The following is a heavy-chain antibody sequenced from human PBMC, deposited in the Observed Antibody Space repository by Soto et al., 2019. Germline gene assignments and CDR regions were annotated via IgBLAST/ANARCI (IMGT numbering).Heavy chain of an antibody. CDR1: GFFFTTYA. CDR2: VSGSGGAA. V-gene: IGHV3-23*01. J-gene: IGHJ4*02. D-gene: IGHD6-13*01. Sequence: GGSLRLSCAASGFFFTTYAMNWVRQAPGKGLEWVSGVSGSGGAASYTDSVKGRFTISRDNSKNILYLQMNSLRADDTALYYCAKDAIMVSSSYNYFDYWGQGTLVTVSS. CDR3: AKDAIMVSSSYNYFDY.